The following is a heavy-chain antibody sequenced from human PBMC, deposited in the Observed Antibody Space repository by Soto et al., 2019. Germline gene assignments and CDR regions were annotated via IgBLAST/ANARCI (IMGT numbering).Heavy chain of an antibody. J-gene: IGHJ4*02. CDR3: ARDTSRGEYHY. Sequence: QVQLVQSGAEVKKPGASVKVSCKASGYTFTSYGISWVRQAPGQGLEWMGWINVYNGNTNYAQKLQGRVTMTTDTSTSTASLDLRSLRSDDTAVYFCARDTSRGEYHYWGQGTLVTVSS. CDR1: GYTFTSYG. V-gene: IGHV1-18*01. CDR2: INVYNGNT. D-gene: IGHD3-10*01.